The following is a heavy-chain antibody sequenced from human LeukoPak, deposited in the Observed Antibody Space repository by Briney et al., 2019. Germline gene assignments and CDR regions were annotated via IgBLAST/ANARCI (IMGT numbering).Heavy chain of an antibody. Sequence: SETLSLTCTVSGYSISSGYYWGWIPQPPGKGLEWVGSIYHRGSTYYNPSLKSRVTISVDTSKNQFSLKLSSVTAADTAGYYCARLQTPLIDYWGQGTLVPVSS. CDR2: IYHRGST. CDR3: ARLQTPLIDY. J-gene: IGHJ4*02. CDR1: GYSISSGYY. D-gene: IGHD4-23*01. V-gene: IGHV4-38-2*02.